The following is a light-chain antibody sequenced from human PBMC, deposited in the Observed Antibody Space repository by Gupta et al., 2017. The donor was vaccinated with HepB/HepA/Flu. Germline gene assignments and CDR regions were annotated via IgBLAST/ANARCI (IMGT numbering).Light chain of an antibody. Sequence: QLVLTQSPSASASLGASVKLTCTLSSGHSSYAIAWHQQQPEKGPRYLMKVNSDGSHSKGDGIPDRFSGSGSGAERYLTISSLQSEDEADYYCQTWGTGIQVFGGGTKLTVL. V-gene: IGLV4-69*01. CDR2: VNSDGSH. J-gene: IGLJ3*02. CDR1: SGHSSYA. CDR3: QTWGTGIQV.